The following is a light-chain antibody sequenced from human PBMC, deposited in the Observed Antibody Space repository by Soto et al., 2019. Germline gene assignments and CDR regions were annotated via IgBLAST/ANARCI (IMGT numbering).Light chain of an antibody. Sequence: EIVMTQSPATLSVSPGERATLSCRSSQTVSRNLAWYQQKPGQAPRLLIYGASTRATGIPARFSGSGSGTEFTLTISSLQSEDFAVYYCQQYNNWPTGTFGQGTKVDIK. CDR1: QTVSRN. CDR3: QQYNNWPTGT. J-gene: IGKJ1*01. V-gene: IGKV3-15*01. CDR2: GAS.